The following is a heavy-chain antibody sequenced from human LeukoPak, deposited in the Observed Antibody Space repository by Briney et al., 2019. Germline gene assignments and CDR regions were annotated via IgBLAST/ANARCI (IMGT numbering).Heavy chain of an antibody. CDR1: GGSISSGGYS. CDR3: ARGQGIIVVVAAPNSWFDP. Sequence: SETLSLTCAVSGGSISSGGYSWSWIRQPPGKGLEWIGYIYHSGSTNYNPSLKSRVTISVDTSKNQFSLKLSSVTAADTAVYYCARGQGIIVVVAAPNSWFDPWGQGTLVTVSS. J-gene: IGHJ5*02. CDR2: IYHSGST. V-gene: IGHV4-30-2*01. D-gene: IGHD2-15*01.